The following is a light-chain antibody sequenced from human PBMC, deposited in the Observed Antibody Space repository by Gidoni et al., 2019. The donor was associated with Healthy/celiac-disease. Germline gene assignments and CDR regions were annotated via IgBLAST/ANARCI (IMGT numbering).Light chain of an antibody. J-gene: IGKJ2*01. CDR2: GAS. Sequence: EIVLTQSPGTLSLSPGERATLPCRASQSVSSSYLAWYQQKPGQAPRLLIYGASSRATGIPDRFSGSGSGTDFNLTISRLEPEDFAVYYCQQYGSSLYTFGQGTKLEIK. V-gene: IGKV3-20*01. CDR3: QQYGSSLYT. CDR1: QSVSSSY.